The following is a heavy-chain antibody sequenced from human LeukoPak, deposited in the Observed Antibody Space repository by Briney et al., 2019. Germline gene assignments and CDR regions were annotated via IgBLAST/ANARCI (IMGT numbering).Heavy chain of an antibody. CDR1: GVSISSGDYY. D-gene: IGHD3-22*01. Sequence: SQTLSLTCTVSGVSISSGDYYWSWIRQPPGKGPEWIGYTYYSGSTYYNPSLKSRVTISVDTSKNQFSLKLSSVTAADTAVYYCARPYYYDSRIDPWGQGTRVTVSS. V-gene: IGHV4-30-4*01. CDR3: ARPYYYDSRIDP. CDR2: TYYSGST. J-gene: IGHJ5*02.